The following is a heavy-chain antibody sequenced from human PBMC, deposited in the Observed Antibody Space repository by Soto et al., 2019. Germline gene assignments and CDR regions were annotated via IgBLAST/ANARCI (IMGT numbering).Heavy chain of an antibody. CDR1: GGSISNYY. J-gene: IGHJ1*01. CDR3: ARFQQYFQH. CDR2: IYYSGST. Sequence: SETLSLTCTVSGGSISNYYWSWIRQPPGKGLEWIGYIYYSGSTNYNPSLKSRVTMSVDTSKNQFSLKLSSVTAADMAVYYCARFQQYFQHWGQGTLVTVSS. V-gene: IGHV4-59*08.